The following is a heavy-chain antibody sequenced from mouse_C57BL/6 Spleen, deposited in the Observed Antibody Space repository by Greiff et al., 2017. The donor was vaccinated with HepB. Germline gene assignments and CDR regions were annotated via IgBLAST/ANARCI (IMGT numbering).Heavy chain of an antibody. V-gene: IGHV5-17*01. D-gene: IGHD1-1*01. CDR3: AMSLITTVVATPFAY. CDR2: ISSGSSNI. CDR1: GFTFSDYG. J-gene: IGHJ3*01. Sequence: EVKLMESGGGLVKPGGSLKLSCAASGFTFSDYGMHWVRQAPDKGLEWVAYISSGSSNIYYAEKVKGRFTISRDNPKNTLCLQMTSLRSEDTAMYYCAMSLITTVVATPFAYWGQGPLVTVSA.